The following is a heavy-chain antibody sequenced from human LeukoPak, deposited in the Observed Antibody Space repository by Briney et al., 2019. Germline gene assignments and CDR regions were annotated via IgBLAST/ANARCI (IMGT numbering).Heavy chain of an antibody. J-gene: IGHJ4*02. V-gene: IGHV3-64D*09. D-gene: IGHD3-22*01. CDR3: VRNRPTGIYGDSSGYYWGLLDY. CDR2: ISSNGIST. CDR1: GFTFSNYG. Sequence: PGGSLRLSCSASGFTFSNYGIHWVRQAPGKGLEYVSAISSNGISTYYADSVKGRVTISRDNSKNTLYLQMSRLRAEDTAVYYCVRNRPTGIYGDSSGYYWGLLDYWGQGTLATVSS.